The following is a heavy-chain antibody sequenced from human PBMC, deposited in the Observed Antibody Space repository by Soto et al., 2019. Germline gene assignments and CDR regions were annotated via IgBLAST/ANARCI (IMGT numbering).Heavy chain of an antibody. V-gene: IGHV1-3*01. D-gene: IGHD6-13*01. Sequence: GASVKVSCKASGYTFTSYAMHWVRQAPGQRLEWMGWINAGNGNTKYSQKFQGRVTITRDTSTSTAYMELSSLRSEDTAVYYCARDPSSSWTWYYGMDVWGQGTTVTVSS. CDR3: ARDPSSSWTWYYGMDV. CDR2: INAGNGNT. CDR1: GYTFTSYA. J-gene: IGHJ6*02.